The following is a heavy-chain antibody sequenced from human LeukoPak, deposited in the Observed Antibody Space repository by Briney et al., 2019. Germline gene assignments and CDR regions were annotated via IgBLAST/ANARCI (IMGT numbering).Heavy chain of an antibody. Sequence: SETLSLTCAVSGYSISSGHYWGWIRQPPGKGLEWIGSIYHSGGTYYNPSLKSRVTISVDTSKNQFSLKMKSVTAADTAVYYCAGFTPAVDYRSQGTLVTVSS. CDR2: IYHSGGT. J-gene: IGHJ4*02. CDR1: GYSISSGHY. V-gene: IGHV4-38-2*01. D-gene: IGHD3-10*01. CDR3: AGFTPAVDY.